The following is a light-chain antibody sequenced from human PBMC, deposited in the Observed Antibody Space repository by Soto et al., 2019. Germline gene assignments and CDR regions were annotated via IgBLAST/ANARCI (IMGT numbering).Light chain of an antibody. J-gene: IGKJ2*01. CDR2: AAS. V-gene: IGKV1-39*01. Sequence: DIPMTQSPSSLSASVGDRVTITCRASHNISRFLNWYQQRPGQAPKLLIHAASSLQSGVPSRFSGSGSGTDFTLTVSCLQSEDFATYYCQQSDSIPYTFGQGTNLEIK. CDR1: HNISRF. CDR3: QQSDSIPYT.